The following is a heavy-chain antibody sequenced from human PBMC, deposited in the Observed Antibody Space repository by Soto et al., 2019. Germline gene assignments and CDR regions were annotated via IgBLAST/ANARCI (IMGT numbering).Heavy chain of an antibody. V-gene: IGHV3-23*01. CDR1: GFTFASDG. D-gene: IGHD2-15*01. CDR3: AMGGSYRYLDY. Sequence: GGSLRLSCTGSGFTFASDGMSWVRQVPGKGLEWVSYIRNAGDARHYAASVKGRFAFSRDSSKNSLYRQRNTLRAEDTAVYSFAMGGSYRYLDYWGKGGL. J-gene: IGHJ4*02. CDR2: IRNAGDAR.